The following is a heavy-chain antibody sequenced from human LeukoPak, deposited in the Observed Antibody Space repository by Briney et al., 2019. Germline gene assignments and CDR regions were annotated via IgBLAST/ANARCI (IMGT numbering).Heavy chain of an antibody. CDR3: ASLDSSGYSYFNY. V-gene: IGHV4-30-2*01. Sequence: SQTLSLTCAVSGGSISSGGYSWSWIRQPPGKGLEWIGYIYHSGSTYYNPSLKSRVTISVDRSKNQFSLELSSVTAADTAVYYCASLDSSGYSYFNYWGQGTLVTVSS. J-gene: IGHJ4*02. CDR1: GGSISSGGYS. CDR2: IYHSGST. D-gene: IGHD3-22*01.